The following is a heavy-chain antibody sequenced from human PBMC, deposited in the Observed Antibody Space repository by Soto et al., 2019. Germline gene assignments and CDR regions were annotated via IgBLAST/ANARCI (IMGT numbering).Heavy chain of an antibody. D-gene: IGHD3-10*01. CDR3: AKNSGWFNS. J-gene: IGHJ5*01. CDR2: IDGSGGAT. Sequence: VQVLDSGGGLVHPGGPLRFSCPASGFPFSSPDMSWVRRAPGKGLEWVSTIDGSGGATYYADSVRGRFTISRDNSKNTVYLQMSSLRADDTAVYYCAKNSGWFNSWGQGTLVTVSS. CDR1: GFPFSSPD. V-gene: IGHV3-23*01.